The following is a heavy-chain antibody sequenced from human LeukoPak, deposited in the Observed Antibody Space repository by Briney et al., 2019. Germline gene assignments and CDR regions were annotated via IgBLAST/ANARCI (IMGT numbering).Heavy chain of an antibody. CDR3: AAFSRVRRYYFDY. V-gene: IGHV4-34*01. CDR1: GGSFSGYY. CDR2: INHSGST. J-gene: IGHJ4*02. Sequence: KPSETLSLTCAVYGGSFSGYYWSWIRQPPGKGLEWIGEINHSGSTNYNPSLKSRVTISVDTSKNQFSLKLSSVTAADTAVYYCAAFSRVRRYYFDYWGQGALVTVSS. D-gene: IGHD3-3*02.